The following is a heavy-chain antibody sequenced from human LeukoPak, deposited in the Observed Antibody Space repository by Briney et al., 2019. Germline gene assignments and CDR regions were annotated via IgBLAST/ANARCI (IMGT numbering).Heavy chain of an antibody. CDR2: IYHSGST. CDR3: ARKGPTMITFGGVIAPPFDY. CDR1: GYSISSDYY. J-gene: IGHJ4*02. Sequence: SETLSLTCAVSGYSISSDYYWGWIRPPPGKGLEWIGNIYHSGSTYYNPSLKSRVTISVHTSKNQFSLKLSSVTAADTAVYYCARKGPTMITFGGVIAPPFDYWGQGALVSVAS. V-gene: IGHV4-38-2*01. D-gene: IGHD3-16*02.